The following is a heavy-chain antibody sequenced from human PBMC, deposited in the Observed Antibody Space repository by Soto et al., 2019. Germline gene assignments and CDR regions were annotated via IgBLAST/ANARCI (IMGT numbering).Heavy chain of an antibody. J-gene: IGHJ4*02. CDR1: GYTFTSYA. V-gene: IGHV1-3*01. CDR2: INAGNGNT. D-gene: IGHD4-17*01. Sequence: VKVSCKASGYTFTSYAMHWVRQAPGQRLEWMGWINAGNGNTKYSQKFQGRVTITRDTSASTAYMELSSLRSEDTAVYYCARALTTVTKGGYFDYWGQGTLVTVSS. CDR3: ARALTTVTKGGYFDY.